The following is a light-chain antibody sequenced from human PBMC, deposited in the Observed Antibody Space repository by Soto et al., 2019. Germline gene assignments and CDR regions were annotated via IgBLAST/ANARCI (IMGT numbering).Light chain of an antibody. V-gene: IGLV1-44*01. J-gene: IGLJ2*01. Sequence: QSVLTQPPSASGTPGQRITISCSGSSSNIGSHSVNWYQQLPGTAPKLLIYRSSQRPSGVPDRFSGSKSGTSASLAISGLQSEDEAEFYCAAWDDNLNGVVFGGGTKLTVL. CDR2: RSS. CDR1: SSNIGSHS. CDR3: AAWDDNLNGVV.